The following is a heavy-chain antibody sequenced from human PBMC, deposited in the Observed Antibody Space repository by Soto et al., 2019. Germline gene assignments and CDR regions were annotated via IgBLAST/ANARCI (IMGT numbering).Heavy chain of an antibody. CDR3: AKEQFDTGWTQPGS. D-gene: IGHD6-19*01. V-gene: IGHV3-30*18. CDR2: ISYHGSEQ. CDR1: GFSFSDYG. Sequence: QVQLVESGGDVVQPGRSLRLSCAASGFSFSDYGMHWVRQAPGKGLEWVAFISYHGSEQHYAENAKGRFTISRDNSKHTLFLQLNSLRADDTAVYFCAKEQFDTGWTQPGSWGQGTLVTVSS. J-gene: IGHJ5*02.